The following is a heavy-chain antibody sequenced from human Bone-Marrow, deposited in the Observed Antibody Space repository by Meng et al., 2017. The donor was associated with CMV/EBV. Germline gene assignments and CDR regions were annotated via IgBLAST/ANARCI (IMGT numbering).Heavy chain of an antibody. J-gene: IGHJ3*02. D-gene: IGHD1-14*01. CDR2: IRSKAYGGTT. Sequence: GGSLRLSCTASGFTFGDYAMSWVRQAPGKGLEWVGFIRSKAYGGTTEYAASVKGRFTISRDDSKSIAYLQMNSLKTEDTAVYYCTTEGTLEGHAFDIWGQGTMVTVSS. CDR3: TTEGTLEGHAFDI. V-gene: IGHV3-49*04. CDR1: GFTFGDYA.